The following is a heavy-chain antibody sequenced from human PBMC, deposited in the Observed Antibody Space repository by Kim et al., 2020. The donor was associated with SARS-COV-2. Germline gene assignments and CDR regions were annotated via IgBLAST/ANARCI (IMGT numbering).Heavy chain of an antibody. CDR2: IYYSGST. CDR3: AREPYCSGGSCYSAYFDY. Sequence: SETLSLTCTVSGGSISSYYWSWIRQPPGKGLEWIGYIYYSGSTNYNPSLKSRVTISVDTSKNQFSLKLSSVTAADTAVYYCAREPYCSGGSCYSAYFDYWGQGTLVTVSS. D-gene: IGHD2-15*01. J-gene: IGHJ4*02. CDR1: GGSISSYY. V-gene: IGHV4-59*01.